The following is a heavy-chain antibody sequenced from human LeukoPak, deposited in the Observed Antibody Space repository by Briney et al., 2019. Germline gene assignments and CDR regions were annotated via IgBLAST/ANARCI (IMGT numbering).Heavy chain of an antibody. J-gene: IGHJ4*02. Sequence: PGGSLRLSCAVSGFTLSDYAMSWVRQAPGKGLEWVSAISGSGGSTYYADSVKGRFTISRDNSKNTLYLQMNSLRAEDTAVYYCAKDLEMATTTGYFDYWGQGTLVTVSS. CDR1: GFTLSDYA. D-gene: IGHD5-24*01. CDR2: ISGSGGST. CDR3: AKDLEMATTTGYFDY. V-gene: IGHV3-23*01.